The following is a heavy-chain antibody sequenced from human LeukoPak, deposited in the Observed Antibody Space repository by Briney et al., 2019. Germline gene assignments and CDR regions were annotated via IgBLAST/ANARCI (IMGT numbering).Heavy chain of an antibody. J-gene: IGHJ4*02. D-gene: IGHD6-19*01. CDR2: ISGSGGST. Sequence: GGSLRLSCAASGFTFSSYGMSWVRQAPGKGLEWVSSISGSGGSTNYADSVRGRFTISRDNAKNSLYLQMNSLRAEDTAVYYCARGTRQWRYWGQGTLVTVSS. V-gene: IGHV3-23*01. CDR3: ARGTRQWRY. CDR1: GFTFSSYG.